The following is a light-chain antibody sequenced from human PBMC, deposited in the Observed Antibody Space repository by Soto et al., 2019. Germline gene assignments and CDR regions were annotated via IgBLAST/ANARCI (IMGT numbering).Light chain of an antibody. CDR1: QSISSW. CDR2: VAS. V-gene: IGKV1-39*01. J-gene: IGKJ1*01. Sequence: DIQMTQSPSALSASVGDRATITCRASQSISSWLAWYQQKPGKAPKLLIYVASSLQSGVPSRFSGSGSGTDFTLTISSLQPEDSATYYCQQSYSTARKTFGQGTKVDIK. CDR3: QQSYSTARKT.